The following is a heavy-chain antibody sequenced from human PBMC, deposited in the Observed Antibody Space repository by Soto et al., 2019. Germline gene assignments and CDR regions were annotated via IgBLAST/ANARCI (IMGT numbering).Heavy chain of an antibody. Sequence: SETLSLTCTVSGDSISSSSYYWGWIRQPPGKGLEWIGSIYYSGSTYYNPSLKSRITISVDTSKNQFSLKLSSVTAADTAVYYCARTGGYFDYWGQGTLVTVSS. J-gene: IGHJ4*02. CDR2: IYYSGST. CDR1: GDSISSSSYY. CDR3: ARTGGYFDY. D-gene: IGHD7-27*01. V-gene: IGHV4-39*01.